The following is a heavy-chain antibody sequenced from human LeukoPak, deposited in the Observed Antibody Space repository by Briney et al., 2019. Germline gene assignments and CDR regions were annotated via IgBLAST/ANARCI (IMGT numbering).Heavy chain of an antibody. J-gene: IGHJ4*02. Sequence: GGSLRLSCAASGFIFSSCWMGWVRQAPGKGLEWVANIKQDGSEIYYVDSVKGRFTIPRDNAKNSLYLQMNSLRAEDTAVYYCARDEDWREISWGQGTLVTVSS. V-gene: IGHV3-7*01. CDR1: GFIFSSCW. CDR2: IKQDGSEI. CDR3: ARDEDWREIS. D-gene: IGHD3/OR15-3a*01.